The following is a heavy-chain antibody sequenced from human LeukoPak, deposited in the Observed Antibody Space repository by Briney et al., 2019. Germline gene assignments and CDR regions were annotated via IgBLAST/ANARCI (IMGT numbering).Heavy chain of an antibody. CDR1: GFTFSNYP. J-gene: IGHJ4*02. D-gene: IGHD2-21*02. CDR2: ISYDGSNK. Sequence: GGSLRLSCAASGFTFSNYPMHWVRQAPGKGLEWVAVISYDGSNKYYADSVKGRFTISRDKSKNTLYLQMDSLRTEDTAVYYCARDACFDDCSPYFDYWGQGTLVTVSS. V-gene: IGHV3-30*14. CDR3: ARDACFDDCSPYFDY.